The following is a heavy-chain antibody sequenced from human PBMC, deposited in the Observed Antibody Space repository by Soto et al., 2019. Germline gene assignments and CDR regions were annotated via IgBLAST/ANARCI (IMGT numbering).Heavy chain of an antibody. Sequence: QVQLVESGGGVVQPGRSLRLSCAASGFTVSSYGMHWVRQAPGKGLEWVAVIRYDGSNKYYADSVKGRLTISRDNSKNTLYLQMNSLRAEDTAVYYCARDLGGLYYDFWSGDPPEYYGMDVWGQGTTVTVSS. CDR1: GFTVSSYG. CDR3: ARDLGGLYYDFWSGDPPEYYGMDV. V-gene: IGHV3-33*01. J-gene: IGHJ6*02. CDR2: IRYDGSNK. D-gene: IGHD3-3*01.